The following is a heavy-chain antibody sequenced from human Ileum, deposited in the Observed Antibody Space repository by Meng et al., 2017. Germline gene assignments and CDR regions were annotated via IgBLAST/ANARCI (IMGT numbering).Heavy chain of an antibody. CDR1: GFTFADYA. Sequence: QLLESGGGLVQPGGSLRLSCTCSGFTFADYAINWVRQAPGKGLEWVSAISGNGAAKLYADSAKGRFTISRDNSKNSIYMEMYTLRVEDTAIYYCARWTYHYDFWGQGTLVTVSS. CDR2: ISGNGAAK. V-gene: IGHV3-23*01. CDR3: ARWTYHYDF. J-gene: IGHJ4*02. D-gene: IGHD2-2*02.